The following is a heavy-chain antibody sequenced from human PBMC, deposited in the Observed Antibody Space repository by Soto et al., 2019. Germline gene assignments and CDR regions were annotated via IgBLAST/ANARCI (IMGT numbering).Heavy chain of an antibody. J-gene: IGHJ4*02. D-gene: IGHD3-22*01. V-gene: IGHV1-18*01. CDR1: GYTFTSYG. Sequence: ASVKVSCKASGYTFTSYGISWVRQAPGQGLEWMGWISAYNGNTNYAQKLQGRVIMTTDTSTSTAYMELRSLRSDDTAVYYCARDFDYYDSSGYYYVGDYWGQGTLVTVSS. CDR3: ARDFDYYDSSGYYYVGDY. CDR2: ISAYNGNT.